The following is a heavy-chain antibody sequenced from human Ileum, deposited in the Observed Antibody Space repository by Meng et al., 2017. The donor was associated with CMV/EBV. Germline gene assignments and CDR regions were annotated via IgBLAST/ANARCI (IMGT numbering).Heavy chain of an antibody. CDR3: AADISTAWFYY. V-gene: IGHV4-39*07. D-gene: IGHD2-2*01. Sequence: QLKESGPGLLKPATTLARTYTIAGDSTFSGQHFWGWIRQAPRKGLEWNATVHYTETTHYNPSLRSRITISVDTAKNQISLKVSSLTAADTAVYYCAADISTAWFYYWGQGSLVTVSS. J-gene: IGHJ4*02. CDR1: GDSTFSGQHF. CDR2: VHYTETT.